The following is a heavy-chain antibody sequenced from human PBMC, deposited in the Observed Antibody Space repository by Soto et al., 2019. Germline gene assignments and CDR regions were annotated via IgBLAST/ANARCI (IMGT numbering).Heavy chain of an antibody. J-gene: IGHJ5*02. V-gene: IGHV3-7*01. D-gene: IGHD6-13*01. CDR1: GFTFNSYW. CDR2: IKQDGGEK. CDR3: ARDGTPYSNTSGWFGP. Sequence: EVQLVESGGGLAQPGGSLRLSCAASGFTFNSYWMSWVRQTPGKGMEWVANIKQDGGEKHYVDPVKGRFTISRDNAKNPLHRQMNSLRVEDTGVYYCARDGTPYSNTSGWFGPWGQGTLVTVSS.